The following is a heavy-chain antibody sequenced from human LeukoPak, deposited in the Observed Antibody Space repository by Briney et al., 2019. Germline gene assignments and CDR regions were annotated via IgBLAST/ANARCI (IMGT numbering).Heavy chain of an antibody. Sequence: SVKVSCKASGGTFSSYAISWVRQAPGQGLEWMGGIIPIFGTANYAQKFQGRVTITADESTSTAYVELSSLRSEDTAVYYCARAGNWSPNYYYYYYMDVWGKGTTVTVSS. D-gene: IGHD1-1*01. V-gene: IGHV1-69*13. CDR3: ARAGNWSPNYYYYYYMDV. J-gene: IGHJ6*03. CDR2: IIPIFGTA. CDR1: GGTFSSYA.